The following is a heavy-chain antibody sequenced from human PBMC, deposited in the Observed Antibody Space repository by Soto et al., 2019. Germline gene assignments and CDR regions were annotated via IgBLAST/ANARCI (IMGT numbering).Heavy chain of an antibody. CDR1: GYTFTSYY. J-gene: IGHJ5*02. V-gene: IGHV1-46*03. Sequence: ASVKVSCKASGYTFTSYYMHWVRQAPGQGLEWMGIINPSGGSTSYAQKFQGRVTMTRDTSTSTVYMELSSLRSEDTAVYYCARDRSIAARPLGNWFDPWGQGTLVTVSS. CDR3: ARDRSIAARPLGNWFDP. D-gene: IGHD6-6*01. CDR2: INPSGGST.